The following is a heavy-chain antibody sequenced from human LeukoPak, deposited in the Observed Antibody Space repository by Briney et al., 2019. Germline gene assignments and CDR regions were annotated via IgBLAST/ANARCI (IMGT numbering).Heavy chain of an antibody. CDR2: ISWNGGST. V-gene: IGHV3-20*04. Sequence: GGSLRLSCAASGFTFDDYAMHWVRQVPGKGLEWVSGISWNGGSTGYADSVKGRFTISRDNAKNSLYLQMNSLRAEDTALYYCARGEHYYDSSGYLRSYYMDVWGKGTTVTVSS. J-gene: IGHJ6*03. D-gene: IGHD3-22*01. CDR1: GFTFDDYA. CDR3: ARGEHYYDSSGYLRSYYMDV.